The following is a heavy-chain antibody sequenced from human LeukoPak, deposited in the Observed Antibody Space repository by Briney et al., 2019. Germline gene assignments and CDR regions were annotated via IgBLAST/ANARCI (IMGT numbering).Heavy chain of an antibody. CDR1: GGTFSSYV. D-gene: IGHD3-3*01. J-gene: IGHJ4*02. Sequence: ASVKVSCKASGGTFSSYVISWVRQAPGQGLEWMGWINPNSGGTNYAQKFQGRVTMTRDTSISTAYMELSRLRSDDTAVYYCARDLLSLRVPVLWGQGTLVTVS. CDR3: ARDLLSLRVPVL. CDR2: INPNSGGT. V-gene: IGHV1-2*02.